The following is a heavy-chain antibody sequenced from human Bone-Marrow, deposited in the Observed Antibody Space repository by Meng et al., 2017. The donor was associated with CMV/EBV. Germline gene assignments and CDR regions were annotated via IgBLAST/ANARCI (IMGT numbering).Heavy chain of an antibody. CDR2: IRYDGSNK. Sequence: GESLKISCAASGFTFSSYGMHWVRQAPGKGLEWVAFIRYDGSNKYYADSVKGRFTISRDNSKNTLYLQMNSLRAEDTAVYYCAKDFASKGWFGERDYWGQGTRVTVSS. CDR3: AKDFASKGWFGERDY. CDR1: GFTFSSYG. D-gene: IGHD3-10*01. J-gene: IGHJ4*02. V-gene: IGHV3-30*02.